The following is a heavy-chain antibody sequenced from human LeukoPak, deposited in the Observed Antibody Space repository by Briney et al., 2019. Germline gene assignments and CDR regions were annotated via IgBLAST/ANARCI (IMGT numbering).Heavy chain of an antibody. CDR3: ARMGGYSGYATH. CDR1: GGSISTYY. D-gene: IGHD5-12*01. CDR2: IHYSGTT. J-gene: IGHJ4*02. V-gene: IGHV4-59*08. Sequence: PSETLSLTCTVSGGSISTYYWSWIRQPPGKGLEWIGYIHYSGTTNYNPPLKNRVTISLDTSKNQFSLNLSSVTAADTAVYYCARMGGYSGYATHWGQGTLVTVSS.